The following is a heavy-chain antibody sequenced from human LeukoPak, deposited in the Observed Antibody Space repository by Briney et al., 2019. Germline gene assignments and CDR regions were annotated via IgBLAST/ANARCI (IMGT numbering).Heavy chain of an antibody. V-gene: IGHV1-46*01. CDR2: INPSGGST. Sequence: GASVTVSCTASGYTFTSYYMHWVRQAPGQGLEWMGIINPSGGSTSYAQKFQGRVTMTRDTSTSTVYMELSSLRSDDTAVYYCARGPPNWGYDYWGPGTLVTVSS. J-gene: IGHJ4*02. D-gene: IGHD7-27*01. CDR1: GYTFTSYY. CDR3: ARGPPNWGYDY.